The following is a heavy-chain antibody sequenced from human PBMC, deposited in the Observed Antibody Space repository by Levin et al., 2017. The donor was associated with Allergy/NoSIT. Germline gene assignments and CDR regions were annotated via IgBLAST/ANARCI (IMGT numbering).Heavy chain of an antibody. D-gene: IGHD7-27*01. CDR3: AKGLNWGSPNTFDY. V-gene: IGHV3-9*01. J-gene: IGHJ4*02. Sequence: SLKISCAASGFTFGDYAMHWVRQAPGKGLGWVSGFIWIRDKIGYADSVRARFTISRDNAKNSLYLQMNSLGPEDTALYYCAKGLNWGSPNTFDYWGQGTLVTVSS. CDR2: FIWIRDKI. CDR1: GFTFGDYA.